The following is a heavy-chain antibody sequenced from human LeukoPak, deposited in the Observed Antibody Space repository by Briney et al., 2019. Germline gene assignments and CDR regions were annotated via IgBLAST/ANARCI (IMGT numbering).Heavy chain of an antibody. D-gene: IGHD1-26*01. J-gene: IGHJ3*02. Sequence: VASVKVSCKVSGYTLTELSMHWVRQAPGKGLEWMGGFDPEDDETIYPQKFQGRVTMTEDTSIDTAYMELSSLRSEDTAVYYCATPSGSYAGDAFDIWGQGTMVTVSS. V-gene: IGHV1-24*01. CDR3: ATPSGSYAGDAFDI. CDR1: GYTLTELS. CDR2: FDPEDDET.